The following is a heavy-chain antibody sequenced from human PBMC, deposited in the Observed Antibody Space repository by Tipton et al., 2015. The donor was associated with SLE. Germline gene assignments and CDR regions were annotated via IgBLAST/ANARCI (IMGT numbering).Heavy chain of an antibody. CDR1: GGSISSHY. CDR2: ISYSETT. CDR3: AGAWQGYCSGGTCYVLDY. D-gene: IGHD2-15*01. Sequence: TLSLTCTVSGGSISSHYWSWIRQPPGKGLEWFGYISYSETTNYNPSLKSRVTISVDTSKNQFSLKPRSVTAADTAVYYCAGAWQGYCSGGTCYVLDYWGQGTLVTVSS. J-gene: IGHJ4*02. V-gene: IGHV4-59*11.